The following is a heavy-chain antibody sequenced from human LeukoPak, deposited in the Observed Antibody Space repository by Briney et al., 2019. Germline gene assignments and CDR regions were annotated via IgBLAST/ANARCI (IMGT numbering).Heavy chain of an antibody. CDR3: SKARVSVVVLVAAATPFDA. Sequence: GGSLRLSCAASGFTFSSYAMTWVRQAPGKGLEWVSTISGSGSSTYYADAVRGRFIISRDNSKNTVYLQMNSLRAEDSAIYYCSKARVSVVVLVAAATPFDAWGQGTQLTVSS. J-gene: IGHJ4*02. CDR1: GFTFSSYA. CDR2: ISGSGSST. V-gene: IGHV3-23*01. D-gene: IGHD2-15*01.